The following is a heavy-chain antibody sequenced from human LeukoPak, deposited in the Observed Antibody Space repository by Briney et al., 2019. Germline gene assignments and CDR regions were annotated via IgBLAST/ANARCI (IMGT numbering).Heavy chain of an antibody. V-gene: IGHV4-34*01. D-gene: IGHD6-13*01. CDR3: ARSRIAAAGSPYGY. CDR2: INHSGST. CDR1: GGSFSGYY. J-gene: IGHJ4*02. Sequence: SETLSLTCAVYGGSFSGYYWSWIRQPPGKGLEWIGEINHSGSTNYNPSLKSRVTISVDTSKNQLSLKLSSVTAADTAVYYCARSRIAAAGSPYGYWGQGTLVTVSS.